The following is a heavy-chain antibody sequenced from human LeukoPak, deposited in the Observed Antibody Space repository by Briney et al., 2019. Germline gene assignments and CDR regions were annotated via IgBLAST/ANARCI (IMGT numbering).Heavy chain of an antibody. Sequence: SETLSLTCTVSGGSISSSSYYWGWIRQPPGKGLEWIGSIYYSGSTYYNPSLKSRVTISVDTSKNQFSLKLSSVTAADTAVYYCARDTYYYDSSGYSWDAFDIWGQGTMVTVSS. V-gene: IGHV4-39*07. CDR1: GGSISSSSYY. D-gene: IGHD3-22*01. J-gene: IGHJ3*02. CDR3: ARDTYYYDSSGYSWDAFDI. CDR2: IYYSGST.